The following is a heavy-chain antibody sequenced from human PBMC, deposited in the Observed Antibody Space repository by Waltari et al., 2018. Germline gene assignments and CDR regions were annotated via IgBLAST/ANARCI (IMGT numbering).Heavy chain of an antibody. CDR3: ARDWSIAAAGTEY. CDR2: INPNSGGT. Sequence: QVQLVQSGAEVKKPGASVQVSCKASGYTFTGYYIHWLRQAPGQGLEWMGRINPNSGGTNYAQKFQGRVTMTRDTSISTAYMELSRLRSDDTAVYYCARDWSIAAAGTEYWGQGTLVTVSS. CDR1: GYTFTGYY. V-gene: IGHV1-2*06. J-gene: IGHJ4*02. D-gene: IGHD6-13*01.